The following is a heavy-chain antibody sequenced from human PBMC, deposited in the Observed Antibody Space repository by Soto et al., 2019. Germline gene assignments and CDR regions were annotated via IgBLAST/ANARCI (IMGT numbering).Heavy chain of an antibody. CDR1: GGSIDSGAYS. V-gene: IGHV4-30-2*01. Sequence: SETLSLTCAVSGGSIDSGAYSLSWIRQPPGKGLEWIGYVTHTGTAYSIPSLNGRLTLSVDSSQTQFSLKLTSVTAADSAVYYCARIHWTQSSLDYWGRGVLVTVSS. CDR3: ARIHWTQSSLDY. D-gene: IGHD6-19*01. CDR2: VTHTGTA. J-gene: IGHJ4*02.